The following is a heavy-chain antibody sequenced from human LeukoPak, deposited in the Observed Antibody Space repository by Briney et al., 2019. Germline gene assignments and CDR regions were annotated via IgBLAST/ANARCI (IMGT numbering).Heavy chain of an antibody. CDR1: GYRFPAYW. V-gene: IGHV5-51*01. CDR2: IYPGDSDT. Sequence: GESLKISCKGSGYRFPAYWIGRVRQMPGKGLEWMGIIYPGDSDTRYSPSFQGQVTISADKSTSTAYLQWSSLQASDTAIYYCTRQSQYCSTGTCYGIDWGQGTLVAVSS. CDR3: TRQSQYCSTGTCYGID. J-gene: IGHJ4*02. D-gene: IGHD2-2*01.